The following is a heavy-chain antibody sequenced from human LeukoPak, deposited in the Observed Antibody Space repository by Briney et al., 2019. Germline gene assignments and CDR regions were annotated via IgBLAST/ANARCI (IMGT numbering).Heavy chain of an antibody. CDR3: VKDQSGDYGLHHYFDY. D-gene: IGHD4-17*01. CDR1: GLTFSSYA. CDR2: ISSNGGST. V-gene: IGHV3-64D*09. Sequence: GGSLRLSCSASGLTFSSYAMHWVRQAPGKGLEYVSAISSNGGSTYYADSVKGRFTISRDNSKNTLYLQMSSLRAEDTAVYYCVKDQSGDYGLHHYFDYWGQGTLVTVSS. J-gene: IGHJ4*02.